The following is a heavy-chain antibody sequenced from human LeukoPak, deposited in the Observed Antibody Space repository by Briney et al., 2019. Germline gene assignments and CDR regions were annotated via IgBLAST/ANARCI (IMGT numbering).Heavy chain of an antibody. V-gene: IGHV4-34*01. J-gene: IGHJ4*02. D-gene: IGHD3-22*01. CDR2: INHSGST. CDR3: ARGRVEYYYDSSGYYFDFDY. Sequence: SETLSLTCAVYGGSFSGYYWSWIRQPPGKGLEWIGEINHSGSTNYNPSLKSRVTISVDTSKNQFSLKLSSVTAADTAVYYCARGRVEYYYDSSGYYFDFDYWGQGTLVTVSS. CDR1: GGSFSGYY.